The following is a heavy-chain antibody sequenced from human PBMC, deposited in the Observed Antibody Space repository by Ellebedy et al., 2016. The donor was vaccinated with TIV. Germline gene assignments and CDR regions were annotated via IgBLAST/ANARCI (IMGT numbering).Heavy chain of an antibody. D-gene: IGHD4-17*01. V-gene: IGHV3-23*01. Sequence: PGGSLRLSCAASGVTSSSYAMSCVRQAPGKGLEWVAAISGSGGSTYYADSVKGLFTISRHHSKNPLYLQMNSLSAEDTAVYDCAKGQPGAHFDHWGHGSLVAVSS. CDR3: AKGQPGAHFDH. J-gene: IGHJ4*01. CDR2: ISGSGGST. CDR1: GVTSSSYA.